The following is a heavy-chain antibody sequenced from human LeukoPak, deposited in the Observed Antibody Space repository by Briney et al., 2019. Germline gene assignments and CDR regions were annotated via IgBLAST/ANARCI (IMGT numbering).Heavy chain of an antibody. V-gene: IGHV3-21*01. J-gene: IGHJ4*02. D-gene: IGHD3-22*01. Sequence: GGSLRLSCAAYGFTFSSYSMNWVRQAPGKGLEWVSSISSSSSYIYYADSVKGRFTISRDNAKNSLYLQMNSLRAEKTAVYYCASDEYYYDSSGYDYYWGQGTLVTVSS. CDR2: ISSSSSYI. CDR3: ASDEYYYDSSGYDYY. CDR1: GFTFSSYS.